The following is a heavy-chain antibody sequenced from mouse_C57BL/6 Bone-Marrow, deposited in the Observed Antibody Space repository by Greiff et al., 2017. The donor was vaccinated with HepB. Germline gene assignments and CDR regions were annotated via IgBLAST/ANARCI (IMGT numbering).Heavy chain of an antibody. CDR2: INPSTGGT. V-gene: IGHV1-42*01. Sequence: EVQLQQSGPELVKPGASVKISCKASGYSFTGYYMNWVKQSPEKSLEWIGEINPSTGGTTYNQKFKAKATLTVDKSSSTAYMQLKSLTSEDSAVYYCAREGLGRSYWYFDVWGTGTTVTVSS. D-gene: IGHD4-1*01. J-gene: IGHJ1*03. CDR1: GYSFTGYY. CDR3: AREGLGRSYWYFDV.